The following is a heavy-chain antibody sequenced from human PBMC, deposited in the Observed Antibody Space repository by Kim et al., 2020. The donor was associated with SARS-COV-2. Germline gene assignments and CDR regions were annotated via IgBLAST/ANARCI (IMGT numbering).Heavy chain of an antibody. V-gene: IGHV3-48*02. J-gene: IGHJ4*02. CDR1: GFTFSTCN. Sequence: GGSLRLSCAASGFTFSTCNMNWVRQAPGKGLEWVSFISDSGSTIYYADSVKGRFTISRDNAENSLYLQMNSLRDEDTAVYYCATNPGGHPSNCYDYWGQGTLVTVSS. CDR2: ISDSGSTI. D-gene: IGHD4-4*01. CDR3: ATNPGGHPSNCYDY.